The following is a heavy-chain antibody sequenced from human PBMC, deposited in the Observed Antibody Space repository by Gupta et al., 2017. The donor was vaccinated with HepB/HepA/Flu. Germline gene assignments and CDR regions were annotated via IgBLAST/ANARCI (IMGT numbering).Heavy chain of an antibody. CDR2: IDNDGSDT. CDR1: GFTFRSYW. Sequence: EEQLMESGGGLIQPGGSLRLSCEVSGFTFRSYWMHWVRQAPGKGLVWVSRIDNDGSDTIYGDSVKGRFTCSRDNAKNTLYLQMNSLRAEDTAVYYCARGGFGHGCDIWGQGTMVTVS. CDR3: ARGGFGHGCDI. J-gene: IGHJ3*02. V-gene: IGHV3-74*01. D-gene: IGHD3-3*01.